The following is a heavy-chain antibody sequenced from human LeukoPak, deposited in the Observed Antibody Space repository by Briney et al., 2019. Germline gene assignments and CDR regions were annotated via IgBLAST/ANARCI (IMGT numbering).Heavy chain of an antibody. D-gene: IGHD4-17*01. J-gene: IGHJ4*02. CDR3: ARGTVTRVYFDY. CDR2: INHSGST. V-gene: IGHV4-34*01. CDR1: GGSFSGYY. Sequence: PSETLSLTCAVYGGSFSGYYWSWIRQPPGKGLEWIGEINHSGSTNYNPSLKSRVTISVDTSKNQFSLKLSSVTAADTAVYYCARGTVTRVYFDYWGQGTLVTVSS.